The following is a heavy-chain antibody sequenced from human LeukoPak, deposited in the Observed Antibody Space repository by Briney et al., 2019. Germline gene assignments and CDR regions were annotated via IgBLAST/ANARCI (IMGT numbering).Heavy chain of an antibody. CDR1: GGTFSSYA. CDR2: IIPIFGTA. CDR3: ATTYYYDSSGYYRLDY. Sequence: SVKVSCKASGGTFSSYAISWVRQAPGQGLEWMGGIIPIFGTADYAQKFQGRVTITADESTSTAYMELSSLRSEDTAVYYCATTYYYDSSGYYRLDYWGQGTLVTVSS. V-gene: IGHV1-69*13. D-gene: IGHD3-22*01. J-gene: IGHJ4*02.